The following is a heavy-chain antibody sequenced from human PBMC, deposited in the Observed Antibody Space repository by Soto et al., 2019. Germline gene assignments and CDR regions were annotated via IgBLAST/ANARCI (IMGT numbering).Heavy chain of an antibody. Sequence: EVQLVESGGGLVQPGGPLRLSCTDSGFSFSNYWMHWSRQGPGKGLVWVSRINTDGGSTNYPDSVKGRFTISRDNAKNTLYLQMNSLRAEDTAVYYCARSPGGYYIDWGQGTMVTVSS. CDR1: GFSFSNYW. CDR3: ARSPGGYYID. CDR2: INTDGGST. D-gene: IGHD3-9*01. V-gene: IGHV3-74*01. J-gene: IGHJ3*01.